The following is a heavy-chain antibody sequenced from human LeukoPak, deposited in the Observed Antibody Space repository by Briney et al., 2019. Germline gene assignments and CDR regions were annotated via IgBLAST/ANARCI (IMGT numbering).Heavy chain of an antibody. CDR1: GFTFSSYG. V-gene: IGHV3-30*03. CDR2: ISYDGSNK. Sequence: GGSLRLSCAASGFTFSSYGMHWVRQAPGKGLEWVAVISYDGSNKYYADSVKGRFTISRDNSKNTLYLQMNSLRAEDTAVYYCARDNYGMDVWGQGTTVTVSS. J-gene: IGHJ6*02. CDR3: ARDNYGMDV.